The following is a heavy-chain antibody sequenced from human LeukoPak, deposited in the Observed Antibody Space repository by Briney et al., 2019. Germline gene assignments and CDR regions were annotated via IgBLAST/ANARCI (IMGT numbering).Heavy chain of an antibody. D-gene: IGHD2-2*01. CDR2: ISGSGGST. V-gene: IGHV3-23*01. Sequence: GGSLRLSCAASGFTFSSYAMSWVRQAPGKGLEWVSAISGSGGSTYYADSVKGRFTISRDNSKNTLYLQMNSLRAEDTAVYYCAKDRGLIGSCSGTSCYEDAFDIWGQGTMVTVSS. CDR3: AKDRGLIGSCSGTSCYEDAFDI. CDR1: GFTFSSYA. J-gene: IGHJ3*02.